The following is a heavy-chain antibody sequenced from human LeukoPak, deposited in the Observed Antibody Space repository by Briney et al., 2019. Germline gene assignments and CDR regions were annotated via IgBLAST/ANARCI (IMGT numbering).Heavy chain of an antibody. J-gene: IGHJ4*02. CDR1: GFTFNSYA. Sequence: PGGSLRLSCAASGFTFNSYAMNWVRQAPGKGLEWVSGISGSGGNTYSADSVKGRFTISRDNAKNSLYLQMNSLRAEDTAVYYCARDMELRYFDWLPSEGCFDYWGQGTVVTVSS. V-gene: IGHV3-23*01. D-gene: IGHD3-9*01. CDR2: ISGSGGNT. CDR3: ARDMELRYFDWLPSEGCFDY.